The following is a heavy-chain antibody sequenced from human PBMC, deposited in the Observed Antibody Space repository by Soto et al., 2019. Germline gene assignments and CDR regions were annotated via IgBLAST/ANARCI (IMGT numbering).Heavy chain of an antibody. CDR1: GGTFSSYT. Sequence: QVQLVQSGAEVKKPGSSVKVSCKASGGTFSSYTISWVRQAPGQGLEWMGRIIPILGIANYAQKFQGRVTITADKSTSTGYMELSSLRSENTAVYYCARAAIVVVVAGYGMDVWCRGTTVTVSS. D-gene: IGHD2-15*01. CDR3: ARAAIVVVVAGYGMDV. J-gene: IGHJ6*02. CDR2: IIPILGIA. V-gene: IGHV1-69*02.